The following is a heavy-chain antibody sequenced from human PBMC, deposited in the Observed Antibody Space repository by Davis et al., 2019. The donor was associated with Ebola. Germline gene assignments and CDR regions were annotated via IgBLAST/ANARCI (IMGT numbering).Heavy chain of an antibody. V-gene: IGHV3-30*18. D-gene: IGHD3-22*01. CDR2: ISYDGSNK. CDR1: GFTFSSYG. Sequence: PGGSLRLSCAASGFTFSSYGMHWVRQAPGKGLEWVAVISYDGSNKYYADSVKGRFTISRDNSKNTLYLQMNSLRAEDTAVYYCAKDREGYYGSSGYYYVNYFDYWGQGTLVTVSS. CDR3: AKDREGYYGSSGYYYVNYFDY. J-gene: IGHJ4*02.